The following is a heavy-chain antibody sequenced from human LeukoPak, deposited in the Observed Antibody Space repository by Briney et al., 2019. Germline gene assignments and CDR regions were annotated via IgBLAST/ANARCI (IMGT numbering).Heavy chain of an antibody. CDR1: GGSIRSYY. V-gene: IGHV4-34*01. D-gene: IGHD1-26*01. J-gene: IGHJ6*03. Sequence: SATLSLTCTVSGGSIRSYYWSWIRQPPGKGLEWIGEINHSGSTNYNPSLKSRVTISVDTSKNQFSLKLSSVTAADTAVYYCARVNNVVGATAFYYYYYMDVWGKGTTVTVSS. CDR3: ARVNNVVGATAFYYYYYMDV. CDR2: INHSGST.